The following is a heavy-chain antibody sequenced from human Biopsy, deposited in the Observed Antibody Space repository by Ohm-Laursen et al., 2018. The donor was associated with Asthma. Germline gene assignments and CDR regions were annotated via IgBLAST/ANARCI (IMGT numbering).Heavy chain of an antibody. CDR3: ARAVDYSHYYGIDV. CDR2: ISVYNGNT. D-gene: IGHD3-10*01. CDR1: GYTFNSAG. J-gene: IGHJ6*02. V-gene: IGHV1-18*01. Sequence: EASVKVSCNTSGYTFNSAGITWVRQAPGQGLEWMGWISVYNGNTKVAQKLQDRVTMITDTSTSTAYMELRGLRSDDTAVYFCARAVDYSHYYGIDVWGQGTTVTVS.